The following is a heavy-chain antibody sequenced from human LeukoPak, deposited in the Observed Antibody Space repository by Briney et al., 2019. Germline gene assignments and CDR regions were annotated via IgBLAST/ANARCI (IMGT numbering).Heavy chain of an antibody. D-gene: IGHD5-24*01. CDR3: ASRDGYNYVSAFDI. CDR1: GGSISSGGYY. CDR2: IYYSGST. V-gene: IGHV4-31*03. J-gene: IGHJ3*02. Sequence: PSQTLSLTCTVSGGSISSGGYYWSRIRQHPGKGLGWIGYIYYSGSTYYNPSLKSRVTISVDTSKNQFSLKLSSVTAADTAVYYCASRDGYNYVSAFDIWGQGTMVTVSS.